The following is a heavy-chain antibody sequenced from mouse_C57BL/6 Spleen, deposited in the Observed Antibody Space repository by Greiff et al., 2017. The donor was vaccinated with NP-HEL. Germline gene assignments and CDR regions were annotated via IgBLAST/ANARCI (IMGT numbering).Heavy chain of an antibody. CDR1: GYTFTSYW. V-gene: IGHV1-52*01. J-gene: IGHJ2*01. Sequence: QVQLKQPGAELVRPGSSVKLSCKASGYTFTSYWMHWVKQRPIQGLEWIGNIDPSDSETHYNQKFKDKATLTVDKSSSTAYMQLSSLTSEDSAVYYCARSGSLWLDYWGQGTTLTVSS. CDR2: IDPSDSET. D-gene: IGHD1-1*02. CDR3: ARSGSLWLDY.